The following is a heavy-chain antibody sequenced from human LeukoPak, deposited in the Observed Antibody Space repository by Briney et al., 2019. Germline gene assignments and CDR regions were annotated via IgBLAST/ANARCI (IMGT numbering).Heavy chain of an antibody. J-gene: IGHJ4*02. CDR1: GFTFSGYE. D-gene: IGHD1-26*01. Sequence: GGSLRLSCAASGFTFSGYEMNWVRQAPGKGLEWVSYIGSSGSTIYYADSVKGRFTISRDNAKNSLYLQMNSLRAEDTAVYYCARRRYSGSSQHFDYWGQGTLVTVSS. CDR2: IGSSGSTI. V-gene: IGHV3-48*03. CDR3: ARRRYSGSSQHFDY.